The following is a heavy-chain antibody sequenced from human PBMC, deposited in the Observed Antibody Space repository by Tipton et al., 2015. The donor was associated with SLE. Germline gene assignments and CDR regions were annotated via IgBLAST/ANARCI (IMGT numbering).Heavy chain of an antibody. J-gene: IGHJ4*02. V-gene: IGHV4-59*01. Sequence: TLSLTCSVSGTSITNNYWGWIRQPPGKGLEWIGYIYYTGDTNYNPSLKGRVTISVDTSKKQFSLRLSSVTTADTAVYFCAGELTGYSYWGQGTLVTVSS. CDR3: AGELTGYSY. CDR2: IYYTGDT. D-gene: IGHD3-9*01. CDR1: GTSITNNY.